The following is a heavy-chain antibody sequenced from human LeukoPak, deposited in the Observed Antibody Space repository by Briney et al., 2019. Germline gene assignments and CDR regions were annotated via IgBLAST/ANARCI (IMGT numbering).Heavy chain of an antibody. V-gene: IGHV4-59*01. D-gene: IGHD3-22*01. CDR2: IFSRGSS. Sequence: SATLSLTCSVSGGSISNYYWSWIRQPPGKGLEWIGYIFSRGSSNDSPSLKSRVTISVDTSKNQFSLKLSSVTAADTAVYYCARASDSSGYYDLDYWGQGTLVTVSS. CDR3: ARASDSSGYYDLDY. CDR1: GGSISNYY. J-gene: IGHJ4*02.